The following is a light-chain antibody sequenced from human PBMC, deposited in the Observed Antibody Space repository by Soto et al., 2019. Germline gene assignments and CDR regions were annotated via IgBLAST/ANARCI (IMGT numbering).Light chain of an antibody. V-gene: IGLV1-40*01. Sequence: QSVLTQPPSVSGAPGQRVTISCTGSSSNIGAGYDVHWYQQLPGTAPKLLTYGNSDRPSGVPDRFSGFKSGTSASLAITGLQAEDEADYYCSSYTSSSTLVVFGGGTKLTVL. CDR1: SSNIGAGYD. CDR3: SSYTSSSTLVV. J-gene: IGLJ2*01. CDR2: GNS.